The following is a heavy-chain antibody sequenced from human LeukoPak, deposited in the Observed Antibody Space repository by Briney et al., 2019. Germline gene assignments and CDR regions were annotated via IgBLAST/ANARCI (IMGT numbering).Heavy chain of an antibody. CDR2: IKGDGSST. D-gene: IGHD1-26*01. CDR1: GFTFGTYW. J-gene: IGHJ4*02. V-gene: IGHV3-74*01. Sequence: PGESLRLSCSGSGFTFGTYWMSWVRQAPGKGLVWVSRIKGDGSSTDYADSVKGRFTISRDNAKNTLLLQMNSLRAEDTAVYYCVRDGVGAPPFDYWGQGVLVTVSS. CDR3: VRDGVGAPPFDY.